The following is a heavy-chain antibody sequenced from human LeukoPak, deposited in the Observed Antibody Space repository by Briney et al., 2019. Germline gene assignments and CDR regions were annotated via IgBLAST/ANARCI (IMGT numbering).Heavy chain of an antibody. J-gene: IGHJ4*02. Sequence: GGSLRLSCAASGFTFDDYAMHWVRQAPGKGLEWASGISWNSGSIDYADSVKGRFTVSRDNAKNSLYLQMNSLRAEDMALYYCAKGSGYASSSPFDYWGQGTLVTVSS. V-gene: IGHV3-9*03. CDR2: ISWNSGSI. CDR1: GFTFDDYA. D-gene: IGHD6-6*01. CDR3: AKGSGYASSSPFDY.